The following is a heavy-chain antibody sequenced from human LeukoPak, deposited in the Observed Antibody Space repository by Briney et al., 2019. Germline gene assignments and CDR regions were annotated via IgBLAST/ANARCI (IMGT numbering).Heavy chain of an antibody. CDR2: IKQDGSEK. CDR3: AREEADS. CDR1: GYSFTSYW. V-gene: IGHV3-7*01. J-gene: IGHJ5*01. Sequence: GESLKISCKGSGYSFTSYWIGWVRQAPGKGLEWVANIKQDGSEKYYVDSVKGRFTISRDNAKNSLYLQMNSLRAEDTAVYYCAREEADSWGQGTLVTVSS.